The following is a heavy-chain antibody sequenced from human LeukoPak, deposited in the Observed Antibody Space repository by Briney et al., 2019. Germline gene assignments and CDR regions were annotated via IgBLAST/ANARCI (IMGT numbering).Heavy chain of an antibody. D-gene: IGHD2-2*01. J-gene: IGHJ4*02. V-gene: IGHV4-39*07. Sequence: PSETLSLTCTVSGVSISSSSYHWSWIRQPPGKGLEWIVEINDSESTNYNPSLKSRITISVDTSKNQFSLKLSSVTAADTAVYYCARVSRTTTSFSYQLLYYFDYWGQGTLVTVSS. CDR2: INDSEST. CDR1: GVSISSSSYH. CDR3: ARVSRTTTSFSYQLLYYFDY.